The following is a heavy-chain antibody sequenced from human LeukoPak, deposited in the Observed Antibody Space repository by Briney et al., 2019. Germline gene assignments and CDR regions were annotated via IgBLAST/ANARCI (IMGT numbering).Heavy chain of an antibody. CDR1: GFTFSYYG. J-gene: IGHJ4*02. D-gene: IGHD1-26*01. CDR3: AKSHLPNAYSGTYYCDY. CDR2: IRYGESKK. Sequence: PGGSLRLSCAASGFTFSYYGMHWVRQAPGKGLEWVAFIRYGESKKFYGDSVKGRFTISRDNSKNTLYLQMNSLRTEDTAVYYCAKSHLPNAYSGTYYCDYWGQGTLVTVSS. V-gene: IGHV3-30*02.